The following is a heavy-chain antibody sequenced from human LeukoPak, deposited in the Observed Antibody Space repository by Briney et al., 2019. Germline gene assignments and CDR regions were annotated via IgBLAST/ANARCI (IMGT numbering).Heavy chain of an antibody. J-gene: IGHJ4*02. CDR2: IYYRGGT. D-gene: IGHD2-15*01. CDR3: ATQAAGGPLDY. CDR1: GGSISSSSYY. V-gene: IGHV4-39*01. Sequence: SETLSLTCTVSGGSISSSSYYWGWIRQPPGKGLEWIGTIYYRGGTSYYPSLKSRVTISVDTSKNQFSLKLTSVTAADTAVYYCATQAAGGPLDYWGQGTLVTVSS.